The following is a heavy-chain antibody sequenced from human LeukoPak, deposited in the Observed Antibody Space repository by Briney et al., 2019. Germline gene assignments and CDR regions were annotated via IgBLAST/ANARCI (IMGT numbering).Heavy chain of an antibody. CDR2: ISAYNGNT. CDR1: GYSFTNYD. CDR3: ARDLTMVRDYYYYYMDV. D-gene: IGHD3-10*01. J-gene: IGHJ6*03. Sequence: ASVKVSCKASGYSFTNYDINWVRQAPGQGLEWMGWISAYNGNTNYAQKLQGRVTMTTDTSKSTAYMELRSLRSDDTAVYYCARDLTMVRDYYYYYMDVWGKGTTVTISS. V-gene: IGHV1-18*01.